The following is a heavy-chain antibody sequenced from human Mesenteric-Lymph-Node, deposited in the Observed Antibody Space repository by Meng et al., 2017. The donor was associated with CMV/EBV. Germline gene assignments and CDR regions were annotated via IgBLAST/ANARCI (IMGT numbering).Heavy chain of an antibody. Sequence: CPAPSSIVTSYGISWVRQAPGQGIEWMGWISAYNGNTNYAQKLQGRVTITRDTSASTAYMELSSLTSEDTAVYYCARYSSSWYVDYWGQGTLVTVSS. CDR1: SSIVTSYG. J-gene: IGHJ4*02. CDR3: ARYSSSWYVDY. D-gene: IGHD6-13*01. CDR2: ISAYNGNT. V-gene: IGHV1-18*04.